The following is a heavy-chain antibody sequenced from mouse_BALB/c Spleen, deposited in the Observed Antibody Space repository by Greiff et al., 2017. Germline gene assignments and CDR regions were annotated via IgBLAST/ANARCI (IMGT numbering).Heavy chain of an antibody. Sequence: LQQPGSELVRPGASVKLSCKASGYTFTSYWMHWVKQRPGQGLEWIGNIYPGSGSTNYDEKFKSKATLTVDTSSSTAYMQLSSLTSEDSAVYYCTPMITYAMDYWGQGTSVTVSS. V-gene: IGHV1S22*01. CDR1: GYTFTSYW. D-gene: IGHD2-4*01. J-gene: IGHJ4*01. CDR3: TPMITYAMDY. CDR2: IYPGSGST.